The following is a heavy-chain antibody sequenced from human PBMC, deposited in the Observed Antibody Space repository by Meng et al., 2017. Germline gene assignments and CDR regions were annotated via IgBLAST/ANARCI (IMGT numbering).Heavy chain of an antibody. CDR2: IYTSGST. CDR1: GGSISSGSYY. Sequence: QVRLQQSGPGLVKPSQTLSLTCTVSGGSISSGSYYWSWIRQPAGKGLEWIGRIYTSGSTNYNPSLKSRVTISVDTSKNQFSLKLSSVTAADTAVYYCAITAGYSYGLEAFDIWGQGTMVTVSS. CDR3: AITAGYSYGLEAFDI. D-gene: IGHD5-18*01. J-gene: IGHJ3*02. V-gene: IGHV4-61*02.